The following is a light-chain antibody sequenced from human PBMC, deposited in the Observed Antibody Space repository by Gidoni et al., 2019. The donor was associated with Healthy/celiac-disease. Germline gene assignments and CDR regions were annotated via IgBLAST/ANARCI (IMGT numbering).Light chain of an antibody. Sequence: DIQMTQSPSTLSASVGDRVTITCRASQSSSSWLAWYQQKPGKAPKLLIYKASSLESGVPSRFSGSGSGTEFTLTISRLQPDDFATYYCQQYNSYLFTFGPGTKVDIK. CDR3: QQYNSYLFT. CDR2: KAS. J-gene: IGKJ3*01. V-gene: IGKV1-5*03. CDR1: QSSSSW.